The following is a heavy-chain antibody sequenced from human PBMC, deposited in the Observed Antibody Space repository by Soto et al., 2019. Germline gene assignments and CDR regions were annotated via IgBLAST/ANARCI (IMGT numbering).Heavy chain of an antibody. CDR3: ARDRGYFSGGSCYKNYYYGMDV. J-gene: IGHJ6*02. V-gene: IGHV4-39*07. CDR2: IYYSGST. CDR1: GGSISSSSYY. D-gene: IGHD2-15*01. Sequence: SETLSLTCTVSGGSISSSSYYWGWIRQPPGKGLEWIGSIYYSGSTYYNPSLKSRVTISVDTSKNQFSLKLSSVTAADSAVYYCARDRGYFSGGSCYKNYYYGMDVWGQGTTVTVSS.